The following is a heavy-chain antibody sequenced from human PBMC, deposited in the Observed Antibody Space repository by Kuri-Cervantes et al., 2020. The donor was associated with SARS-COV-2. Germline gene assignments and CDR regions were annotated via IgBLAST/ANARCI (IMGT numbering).Heavy chain of an antibody. CDR2: INHSGST. J-gene: IGHJ4*02. CDR1: GGSISSSNW. Sequence: SETLSLTCSVSGGSISSSNWWSWVRQPPGKGLEWIGEINHSGSTNYNPSLKSRVTISVDTSKNQFSLKLSSVTAADTAVYYCARTTTVDDYWGQGTLVTVSS. CDR3: ARTTTVDDY. V-gene: IGHV4-4*02. D-gene: IGHD4-17*01.